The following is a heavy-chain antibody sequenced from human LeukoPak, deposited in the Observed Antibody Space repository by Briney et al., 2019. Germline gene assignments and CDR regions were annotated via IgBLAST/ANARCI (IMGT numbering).Heavy chain of an antibody. CDR1: GYTLTELS. CDR3: ATGKYNRQSLDAFDI. D-gene: IGHD1-1*01. Sequence: ASVKVSCKVSGYTLTELSMHWVRQAPGKGLEWMGGFDPEDGETIYAQKFQGRVTMTEDTSIDTAYMELSSLRSEDTAVYYCATGKYNRQSLDAFDIWGQGTMVTVSS. V-gene: IGHV1-24*01. CDR2: FDPEDGET. J-gene: IGHJ3*02.